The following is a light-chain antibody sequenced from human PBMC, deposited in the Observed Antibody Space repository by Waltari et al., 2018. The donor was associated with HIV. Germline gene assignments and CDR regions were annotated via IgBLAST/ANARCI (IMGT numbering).Light chain of an antibody. CDR1: HTIGSS. CDR2: AAS. Sequence: DVQMTQSPPTLSASVGDRVTITCRASHTIGSSLAWYQQKPGKAPKLLIYAASSLQSGVPSRFSGSGSGTDFTLTISSLQPEDFATYYCQQSYSTPRTFGQGTKVEIK. CDR3: QQSYSTPRT. V-gene: IGKV1-39*01. J-gene: IGKJ1*01.